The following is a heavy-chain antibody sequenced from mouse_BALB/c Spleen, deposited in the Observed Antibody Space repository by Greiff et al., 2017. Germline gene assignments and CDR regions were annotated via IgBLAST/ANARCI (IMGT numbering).Heavy chain of an antibody. D-gene: IGHD2-10*01. J-gene: IGHJ3*01. CDR3: ARGSPYYAFAY. Sequence: SVKGRFTISRDNAKNTLYLQMSSLRSEDTAMYYCARGSPYYAFAYWGQGTLVTVSA. V-gene: IGHV5-9*04.